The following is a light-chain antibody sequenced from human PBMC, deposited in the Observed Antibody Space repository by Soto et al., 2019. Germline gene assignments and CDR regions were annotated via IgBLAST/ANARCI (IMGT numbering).Light chain of an antibody. J-gene: IGKJ1*01. CDR2: AAS. CDR3: QQGYCTPWT. V-gene: IGKV1-39*01. Sequence: DIQMTQSPSSLSASVGDRVTITCRASQSISSYLHWYQQKPGKAPKLLIYAASNLQSGVPSRFSASGSGTDFTLTLNSLQPEDFAAYYCQQGYCTPWTFGQGTKVEIK. CDR1: QSISSY.